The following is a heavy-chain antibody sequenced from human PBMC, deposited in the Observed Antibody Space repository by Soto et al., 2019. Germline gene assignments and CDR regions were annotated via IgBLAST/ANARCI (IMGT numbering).Heavy chain of an antibody. Sequence: GSLMLCFAVAGFSFRVNGVSLVRQARGKGLEWVSTLGGADGGTYYADSVKGRFTISRDSSKDTLYLQMNNLRAEDTALYYCAKGGVIATFGGVIVPYYFDSWGQGTQVTVSS. V-gene: IGHV3-23*01. D-gene: IGHD3-16*02. J-gene: IGHJ4*02. CDR2: LGGADGGT. CDR3: AKGGVIATFGGVIVPYYFDS. CDR1: GFSFRVNG.